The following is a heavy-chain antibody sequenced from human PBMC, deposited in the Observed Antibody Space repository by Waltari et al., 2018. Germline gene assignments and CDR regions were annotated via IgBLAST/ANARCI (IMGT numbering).Heavy chain of an antibody. Sequence: QVQLRESGPGLVKPSETLSLTCTVSGGSISSYYWSWIRQPPGKGLEWIGYIYYSGSTNYNPSLKSRVTISVDTSKNQFSLKLSSVTAADTAVYYCARVPKGSFDPWGQGTLVTVSS. V-gene: IGHV4-59*01. CDR3: ARVPKGSFDP. CDR1: GGSISSYY. CDR2: IYYSGST. J-gene: IGHJ5*02.